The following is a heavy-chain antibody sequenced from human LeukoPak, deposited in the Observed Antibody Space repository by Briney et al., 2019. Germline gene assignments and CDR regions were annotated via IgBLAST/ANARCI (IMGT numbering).Heavy chain of an antibody. D-gene: IGHD6-13*01. J-gene: IGHJ4*02. V-gene: IGHV3-30*03. CDR2: ISFDGNNK. CDR1: GFTFSSYG. CDR3: ARGYSSSWLGYFDY. Sequence: PGRSLRLSCAASGFTFSSYGMHWVRQAPGKGLEWVAVISFDGNNKYYADSVKGRFTISRDTSKNMLYLQMNSLGAEDTAVYYCARGYSSSWLGYFDYWGQGTLVTVSS.